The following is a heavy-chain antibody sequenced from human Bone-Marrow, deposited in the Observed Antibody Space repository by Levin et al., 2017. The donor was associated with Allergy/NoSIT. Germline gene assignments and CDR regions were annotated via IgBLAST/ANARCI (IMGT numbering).Heavy chain of an antibody. D-gene: IGHD1-26*01. CDR1: GYSFIGFY. CDR2: INPSSGGT. V-gene: IGHV1-2*02. Sequence: GESLKISCKASGYSFIGFYIHWLRQAPGQGPEWMGWINPSSGGTNYAEKFRGRVAMTRDTSISTVYMDLGSLTSDDTALYYCARDRAGGSPSRVSDHWGQGTLVTVSS. CDR3: ARDRAGGSPSRVSDH. J-gene: IGHJ4*01.